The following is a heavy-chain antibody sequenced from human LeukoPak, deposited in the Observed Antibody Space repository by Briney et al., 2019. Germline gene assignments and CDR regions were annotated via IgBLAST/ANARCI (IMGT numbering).Heavy chain of an antibody. CDR3: ARDRAIAVAGYWYFDL. Sequence: SETLSLTCTISGGSISSSRYYWSWIRQPPGKGLEWIAYIYYSGSTNYNPSLKSRVTISVDTSKNQFSLKLSSVTAADTAVYYCARDRAIAVAGYWYFDLWGRGTLVTVSS. J-gene: IGHJ2*01. V-gene: IGHV4-61*01. D-gene: IGHD6-19*01. CDR2: IYYSGST. CDR1: GGSISSSRYY.